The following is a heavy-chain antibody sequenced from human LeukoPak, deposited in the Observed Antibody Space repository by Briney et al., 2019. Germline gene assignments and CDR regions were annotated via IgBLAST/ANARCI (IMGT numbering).Heavy chain of an antibody. CDR2: VYQNGET. Sequence: SETLSLTCTVSGYSISTNYYWAWIRQSPRTGLEWIGSVYQNGETYYNPSLKSRVIISVDTSKNEFSLRLTSVTAADTAVYYCVTPRSWELSDMAVWGKGTTVIVSS. CDR1: GYSISTNYY. V-gene: IGHV4-38-2*02. J-gene: IGHJ6*03. CDR3: VTPRSWELSDMAV. D-gene: IGHD1-26*01.